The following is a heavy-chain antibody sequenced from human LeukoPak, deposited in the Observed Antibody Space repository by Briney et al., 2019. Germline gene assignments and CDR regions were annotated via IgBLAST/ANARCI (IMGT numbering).Heavy chain of an antibody. CDR2: IYYSGST. Sequence: SETLSLTCIVSGGSISSYYWSWIRQPPGKGLEWIAQIYYSGSTNYNPSLKSRVTISVDTSKNQFSLKLSSVTAADTAVYYCARVSPNTVTTLQYFDYWGQGTLVTVSS. D-gene: IGHD4-17*01. V-gene: IGHV4-59*01. CDR3: ARVSPNTVTTLQYFDY. J-gene: IGHJ4*02. CDR1: GGSISSYY.